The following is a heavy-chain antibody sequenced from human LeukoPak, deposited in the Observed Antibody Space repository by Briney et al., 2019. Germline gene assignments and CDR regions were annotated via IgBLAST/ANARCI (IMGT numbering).Heavy chain of an antibody. V-gene: IGHV3-72*01. CDR2: SRNKADSYST. CDR3: AKLLSGSYSLDY. D-gene: IGHD1-26*01. Sequence: GGSLRLSCAASGITLSDHYMDWVRQAPGKGLEWVGRSRNKADSYSTEYAGSGRGRFTISRDDSGNSLYLQMNSLKIEDTAVYYCAKLLSGSYSLDYWGQGTLVTVSS. J-gene: IGHJ4*02. CDR1: GITLSDHY.